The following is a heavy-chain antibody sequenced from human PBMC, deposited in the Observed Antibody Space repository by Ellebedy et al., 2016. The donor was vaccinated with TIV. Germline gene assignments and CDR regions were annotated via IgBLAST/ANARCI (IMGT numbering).Heavy chain of an antibody. CDR3: ARRRSTAGYFDY. CDR2: IYYSGST. D-gene: IGHD5/OR15-5a*01. V-gene: IGHV4-59*12. CDR1: GGSISSYY. Sequence: SETLSLXXTVSGGSISSYYWSWIRQPPGKGLEWIGYIYYSGSTNYNPSLKSRVTISVDTSKNQFSLQLSSVTAADAAVYYCARRRSTAGYFDYWGQGTLVTVSS. J-gene: IGHJ4*02.